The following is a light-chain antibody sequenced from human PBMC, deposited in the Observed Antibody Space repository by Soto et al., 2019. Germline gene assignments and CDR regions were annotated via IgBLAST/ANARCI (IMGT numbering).Light chain of an antibody. J-gene: IGKJ2*01. CDR2: KVS. V-gene: IGKV2-30*01. CDR1: QSLVFSDGNIY. CDR3: MQGTLWPYT. Sequence: DVVLTQSPLSLPVTLGQPASISCRSSQSLVFSDGNIYLNWFQQRPGRSPRRLIYKVSNRDSGVPDRFSGSASGTDFTLKINRVEAEDVAVYYGMQGTLWPYTFGQGTKLEIK.